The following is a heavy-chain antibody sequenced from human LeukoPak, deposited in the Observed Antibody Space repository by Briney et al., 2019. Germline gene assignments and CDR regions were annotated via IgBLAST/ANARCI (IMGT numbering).Heavy chain of an antibody. CDR2: ISGSGGST. CDR3: TRRYGKNSWWFDP. V-gene: IGHV3-23*01. Sequence: PGGSLRLSCAASGFTFSSYAMSWVRQAPGKGLEWVSAISGSGGSTYYADSVKGRFTISRDNSKNTAYLQMDSLKTEDTAVYYCTRRYGKNSWWFDPWGQGTLVTVSS. D-gene: IGHD4-17*01. CDR1: GFTFSSYA. J-gene: IGHJ5*02.